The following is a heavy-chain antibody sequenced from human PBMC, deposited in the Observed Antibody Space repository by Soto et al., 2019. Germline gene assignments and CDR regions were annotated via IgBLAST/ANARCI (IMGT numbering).Heavy chain of an antibody. Sequence: GGSLRLSCAASGFTVSSNYMSWVRQAPGKGLEWVSVIYSGGSTYYADSVKGRFTISRDNSKNTLYLQMNSLRAEDTAVYYCARVNRYDILTGYPPYYYGMDVWGQGTTVTVSS. CDR3: ARVNRYDILTGYPPYYYGMDV. V-gene: IGHV3-53*01. CDR2: IYSGGST. D-gene: IGHD3-9*01. CDR1: GFTVSSNY. J-gene: IGHJ6*02.